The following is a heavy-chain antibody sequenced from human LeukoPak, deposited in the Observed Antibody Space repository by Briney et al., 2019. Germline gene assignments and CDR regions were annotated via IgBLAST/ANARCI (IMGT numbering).Heavy chain of an antibody. CDR3: ARGLRATMIVVVTN. CDR1: GFTFSSYA. D-gene: IGHD3-22*01. Sequence: PGGSLRLSCAASGFTFSSYAMHWFRQAPGKGLEWVAVISYDGSNKYYADSVKGRFTISRDKSKNTLYLQMNSLRAEDTAVYYCARGLRATMIVVVTNWGQGTLVTVSS. J-gene: IGHJ4*02. CDR2: ISYDGSNK. V-gene: IGHV3-30-3*01.